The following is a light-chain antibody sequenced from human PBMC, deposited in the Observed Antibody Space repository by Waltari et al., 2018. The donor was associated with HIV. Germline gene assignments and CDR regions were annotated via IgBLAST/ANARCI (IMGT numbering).Light chain of an antibody. CDR1: SANLGSNH. V-gene: IGLV1-47*01. CDR2: RDN. J-gene: IGLJ3*02. Sequence: QSVLTQQPSASGTAGQRVSICCSGSSANLGSNHVCWYHQLPGTAPKLPLYRDNEGPSGVPDRVSGSKSGTSAYLAMSGLRSEDEADYDCAAWDDSLSGQVFGGGTKLTVL. CDR3: AAWDDSLSGQV.